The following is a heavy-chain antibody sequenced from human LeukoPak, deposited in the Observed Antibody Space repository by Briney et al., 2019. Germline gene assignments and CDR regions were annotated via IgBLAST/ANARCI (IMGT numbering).Heavy chain of an antibody. CDR3: ARSYGSGSGELLYYFDY. CDR2: IYYSGST. D-gene: IGHD3-10*01. Sequence: SETLSLTRTVSGGSISSYYWSWIRQPPGKGLEWIGYIYYSGSTNYNPSLKSRVTISVDTSKNQFSLKLSSVTAADTAVYYCARSYGSGSGELLYYFDYWGQGTLVTVSS. J-gene: IGHJ4*02. CDR1: GGSISSYY. V-gene: IGHV4-59*01.